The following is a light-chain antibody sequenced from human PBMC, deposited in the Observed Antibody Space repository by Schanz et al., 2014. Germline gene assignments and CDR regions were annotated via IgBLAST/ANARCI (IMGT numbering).Light chain of an antibody. CDR3: SSSTGSSTVL. CDR1: SNDVGAFDY. CDR2: DVG. V-gene: IGLV2-14*03. Sequence: QSALTQPASVSGSPGQSITISCTGTSNDVGAFDYVSWYQQHPGKAPKLMIYDVGNRPSGVSDRFSGSKSGNTASLAISGLQAEDEADYYCSSSTGSSTVLFGGGTKLTVL. J-gene: IGLJ2*01.